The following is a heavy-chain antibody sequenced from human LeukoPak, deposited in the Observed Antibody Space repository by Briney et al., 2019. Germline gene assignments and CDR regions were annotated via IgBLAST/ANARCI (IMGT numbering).Heavy chain of an antibody. D-gene: IGHD1-1*01. J-gene: IGHJ6*02. CDR3: ARDGRQLAPYSMDV. V-gene: IGHV3-33*01. CDR2: MWYDATNK. Sequence: GGSLRLSCAPSGFTFSGQAIQWVRQAPGKGLGWLSFMWYDATNKYYADSVKGRFTISKDDSKNTLSLQMNSLRAEDTAVYYCARDGRQLAPYSMDVWGQGTTVTVS. CDR1: GFTFSGQA.